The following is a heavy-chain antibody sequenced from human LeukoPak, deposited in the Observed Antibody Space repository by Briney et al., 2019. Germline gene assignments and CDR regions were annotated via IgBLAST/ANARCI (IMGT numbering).Heavy chain of an antibody. CDR1: GGTFSSYA. V-gene: IGHV1-69*01. Sequence: SVKVSCKASGGTFSSYAISWVRQAPGQGLEWMGGIIPTFGTANYAQKFQGRVTITADESTSTAYMELSSLRSEDTAVYYCARHITMVRGGSGRDAFDIWGQGTMVTVSS. D-gene: IGHD3-10*01. J-gene: IGHJ3*02. CDR3: ARHITMVRGGSGRDAFDI. CDR2: IIPTFGTA.